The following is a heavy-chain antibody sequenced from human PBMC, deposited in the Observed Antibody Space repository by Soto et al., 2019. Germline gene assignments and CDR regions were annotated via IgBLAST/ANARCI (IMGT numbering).Heavy chain of an antibody. CDR2: INAGNGNT. Sequence: ASVKVSCKASGYTFTSYAMHWVRQAPGQRLEWMGWINAGNGNTKYSQKFQGRVTITRDTSASTAYMELSSLRSEDTAVYYCAREDITIFGFFIPLGYHHYRLAFCGQGSSVPGSS. V-gene: IGHV1-3*01. CDR1: GYTFTSYA. CDR3: AREDITIFGFFIPLGYHHYRLAF. D-gene: IGHD3-3*01. J-gene: IGHJ6*02.